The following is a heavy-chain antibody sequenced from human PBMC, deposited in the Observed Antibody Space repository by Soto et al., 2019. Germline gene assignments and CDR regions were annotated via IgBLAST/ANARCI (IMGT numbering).Heavy chain of an antibody. D-gene: IGHD1-20*01. CDR2: ISDSGGST. V-gene: IGHV3-23*01. CDR1: GFTFSSYA. CDR3: ARGLITSTATYYFDY. J-gene: IGHJ4*02. Sequence: GGSLRLSCAGSGFTFSSYAMSWVRQAPGKGLEWVSGISDSGGSTYYADSVKGRFTISRDNSKSTLYLQMNSLRAEDTAEYFCARGLITSTATYYFDYWGLGTLVTVSS.